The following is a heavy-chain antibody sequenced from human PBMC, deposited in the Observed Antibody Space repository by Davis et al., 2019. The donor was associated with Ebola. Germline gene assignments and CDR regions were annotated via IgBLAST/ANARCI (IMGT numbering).Heavy chain of an antibody. D-gene: IGHD2-15*01. J-gene: IGHJ6*02. V-gene: IGHV4-34*01. CDR3: ARETRYCSGDRCTHLYGMGV. CDR2: INKNGLT. CDR1: GGSISGYY. Sequence: MPSETLSLTCEVYGGSISGYYWNWIRQTPGKGLEWLGDINKNGLTNYNSSLKSRVTITVDPSKNQFSLRLTSVTAADTAVCHCARETRYCSGDRCTHLYGMGVWGQGTTVTVSS.